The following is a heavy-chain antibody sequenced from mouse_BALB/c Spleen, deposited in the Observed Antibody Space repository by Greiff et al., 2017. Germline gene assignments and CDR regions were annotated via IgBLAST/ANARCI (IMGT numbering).Heavy chain of an antibody. CDR2: IYPYNGGT. J-gene: IGHJ3*01. D-gene: IGHD2-2*01. CDR1: GYTFTDYN. V-gene: IGHV1S29*02. Sequence: VQLKQSGPELVKPGASVKISCKASGYTFTDYNMHWVKQSHGKSLEWIGYIYPYNGGTGYNQKFKSKATLTVDNSSSTAYMELRSLTSEDSAVYYCAGYGYDVGFAYWGQGTLVTVSA. CDR3: AGYGYDVGFAY.